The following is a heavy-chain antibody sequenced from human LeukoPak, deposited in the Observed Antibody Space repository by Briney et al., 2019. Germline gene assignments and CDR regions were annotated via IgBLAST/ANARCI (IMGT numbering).Heavy chain of an antibody. CDR1: GFTFSSYA. CDR3: AKNLDSNGYSPLDY. J-gene: IGHJ4*02. V-gene: IGHV3-23*01. CDR2: ISGGGSNT. Sequence: GGSLRLSCAASGFTFSSYAMTWVRQAPGKGLVWVSAISGGGSNTNYADSVKGRFTISRDNSKNTLYLQMNSLRPGDTAIYYCAKNLDSNGYSPLDYWGQGTLVTVSS. D-gene: IGHD3-22*01.